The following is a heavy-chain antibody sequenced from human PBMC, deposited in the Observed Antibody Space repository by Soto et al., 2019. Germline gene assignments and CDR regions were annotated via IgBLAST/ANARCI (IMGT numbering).Heavy chain of an antibody. CDR3: ARDRTYCSGGSCYSGEFDY. D-gene: IGHD2-15*01. CDR2: ISSSGSTI. Sequence: GGSLRLSCAASGFTFSSYSMNWVRQAPGKGLEWVSYISSSGSTIYYADSVKGRFTISRDNAKNSLYLQMNSLRDEDTAVYYCARDRTYCSGGSCYSGEFDYWGQGTLVTVSS. V-gene: IGHV3-48*02. CDR1: GFTFSSYS. J-gene: IGHJ4*02.